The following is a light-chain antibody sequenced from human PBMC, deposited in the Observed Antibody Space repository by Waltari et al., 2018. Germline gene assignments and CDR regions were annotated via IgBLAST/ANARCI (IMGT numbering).Light chain of an antibody. CDR1: QRISRH. CDR2: AAS. V-gene: IGKV1-39*01. CDR3: QQSYSTPRA. Sequence: DIQMTQSPSSLSASVGSRVIITCRASQRISRHLNWYQQKAGKAPKLLIYAASSLQSGVPLRFSGSGSGTDFTLTISSLQPEDFATYYCQQSYSTPRAFGPGTKVDIK. J-gene: IGKJ3*01.